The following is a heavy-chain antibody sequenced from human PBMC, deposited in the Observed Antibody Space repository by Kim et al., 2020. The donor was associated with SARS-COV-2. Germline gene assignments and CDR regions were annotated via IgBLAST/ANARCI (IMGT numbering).Heavy chain of an antibody. CDR1: RGSLLSSSYY. V-gene: IGHV4-39*01. D-gene: IGHD5-12*01. CDR2: IYYTEVT. CDR3: ARHHVDGYNWDFFDP. J-gene: IGHJ5*02. Sequence: SETLSLTCSASRGSLLSSSYYWAWIRQPPGRGLEWIGSIYYTEVTYSNPSLKSRVTMSIDTSKNQFSLKLISVTAADTAVYFCARHHVDGYNWDFFDPWGQGTLVTVSS.